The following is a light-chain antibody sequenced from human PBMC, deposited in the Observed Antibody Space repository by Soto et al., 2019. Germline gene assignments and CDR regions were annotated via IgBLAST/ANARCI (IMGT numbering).Light chain of an antibody. CDR2: DAS. V-gene: IGKV1-5*01. CDR1: QSISSW. CDR3: QQYNGYSRT. Sequence: DIQMTQSPSTLSASVGDRVTITCRASQSISSWLAGDQQKPGKAHKLLIYDASSLESGGPSRFSGSGSGTEFTLAISSLQPDDFATDYCQQYNGYSRTVGPG. J-gene: IGKJ3*01.